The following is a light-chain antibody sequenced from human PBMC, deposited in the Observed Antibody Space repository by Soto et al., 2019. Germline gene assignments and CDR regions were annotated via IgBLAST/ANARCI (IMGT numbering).Light chain of an antibody. CDR1: NIGSKS. Sequence: SYELTQSPSVSVAPGKTATIPCGGNNIGSKSVHWHQQKPGQAPVLVINNEVDRPSGIPERFSGSNSGNTATLTITRVDAGDEADYYCHVWDSDSDHPVFGGGTKVTVL. J-gene: IGLJ2*01. V-gene: IGLV3-21*04. CDR3: HVWDSDSDHPV. CDR2: NEV.